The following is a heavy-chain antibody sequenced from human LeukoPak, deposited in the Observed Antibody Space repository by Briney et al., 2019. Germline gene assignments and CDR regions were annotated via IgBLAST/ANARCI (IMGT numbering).Heavy chain of an antibody. Sequence: GGSLRLSCAASGFTFSSYAMNWVRQAPGKGLEWVSGIGGSGGTTDYADSVKGRFTISRNNFKNTLYLQMNSPRAEDTAVYYCAKQGGDYGDSDCWGQGTLVTVSS. CDR2: IGGSGGTT. V-gene: IGHV3-23*01. CDR1: GFTFSSYA. J-gene: IGHJ4*02. D-gene: IGHD4-17*01. CDR3: AKQGGDYGDSDC.